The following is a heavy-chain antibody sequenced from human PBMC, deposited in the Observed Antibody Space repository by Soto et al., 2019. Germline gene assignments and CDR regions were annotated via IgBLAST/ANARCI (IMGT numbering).Heavy chain of an antibody. CDR2: ISGSGGTT. CDR3: AKTANGWFSAFDI. V-gene: IGHV3-23*01. J-gene: IGHJ3*02. Sequence: EVQLLESGGGLVQPGGSLRLYYAASGFTFSSYAMSWVRQAPGKGLEWVSAISGSGGTTYYADSVKGRFTFSRDNSKNTLYLQMNSLRAEDTAVYYCAKTANGWFSAFDIWGQGTMVTVSS. CDR1: GFTFSSYA. D-gene: IGHD6-19*01.